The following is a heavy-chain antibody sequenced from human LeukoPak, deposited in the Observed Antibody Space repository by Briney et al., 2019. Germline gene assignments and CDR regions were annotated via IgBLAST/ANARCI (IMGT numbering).Heavy chain of an antibody. CDR1: GFTFSSYG. D-gene: IGHD3-22*01. Sequence: GGSLRLSCAASGFTFSSYGMHWVRQAPGKGLEWVAFIRYDGSNKYYADSVKGRFTISRDNSKNTLYLQMNSLRAEDTAVYYCAKGGVKYYYDSSGYYPLDYWGQGTLVTVSS. CDR3: AKGGVKYYYDSSGYYPLDY. J-gene: IGHJ4*02. CDR2: IRYDGSNK. V-gene: IGHV3-30*02.